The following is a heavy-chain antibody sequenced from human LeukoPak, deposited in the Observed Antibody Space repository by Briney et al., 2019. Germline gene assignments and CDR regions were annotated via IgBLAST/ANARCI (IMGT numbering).Heavy chain of an antibody. CDR2: ISSSSSYI. Sequence: GGSLRLSCAASGFTFSSYSMNWVRQAPGKELEWVSSISSSSSYIYYADSVKGRFTISRDNAKNSLYLQMNSLRAEDTAVYYCARGPVGTYSYGLSWFDPWGQGTLVTVSS. V-gene: IGHV3-21*01. CDR3: ARGPVGTYSYGLSWFDP. J-gene: IGHJ5*02. D-gene: IGHD5-18*01. CDR1: GFTFSSYS.